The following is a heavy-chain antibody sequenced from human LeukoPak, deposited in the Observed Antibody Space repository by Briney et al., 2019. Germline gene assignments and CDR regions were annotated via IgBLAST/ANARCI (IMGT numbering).Heavy chain of an antibody. CDR3: ARERERNFDSSTYFDY. J-gene: IGHJ4*02. Sequence: SETLSLTCTVSGGSISSGGYYWSWIRQHPGKGLEWIGYIYYSGSTYYNPSLKSRVTISVDTSKNQFSLKLSSVTAADTAVYYCARERERNFDSSTYFDYWGQGTLVTVSS. V-gene: IGHV4-31*03. D-gene: IGHD3-9*01. CDR1: GGSISSGGYY. CDR2: IYYSGST.